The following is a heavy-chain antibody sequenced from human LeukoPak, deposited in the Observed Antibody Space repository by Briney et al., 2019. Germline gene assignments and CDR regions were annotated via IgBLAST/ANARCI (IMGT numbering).Heavy chain of an antibody. CDR3: ARRQTGTYYYGMDV. CDR2: IDPSDSYN. V-gene: IGHV5-10-1*01. CDR1: GYSFTTSW. D-gene: IGHD3-10*01. Sequence: GESLRISCKGSGYSFTTSWINWVRQMPGKGLEWMGRIDPSDSYNNYSPSFQGHVTISADKSISTAYLQWSSLKASDTAMYYCARRQTGTYYYGMDVWGKGTTVTVSS. J-gene: IGHJ6*04.